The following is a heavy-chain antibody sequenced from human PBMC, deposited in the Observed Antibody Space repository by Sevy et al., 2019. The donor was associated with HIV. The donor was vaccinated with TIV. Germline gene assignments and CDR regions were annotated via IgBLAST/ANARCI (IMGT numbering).Heavy chain of an antibody. CDR2: ITGSSSYM. CDR1: GFTFSTYT. D-gene: IGHD5-12*01. Sequence: GGSLRLSCAASGFTFSTYTMNWVRQAPGKGLEWVSSITGSSSYMFYADSVKGRFTISRDNAENSLYLQMNSLRAEDTAMYYCARDASAYVALDYWGQGSLVTVSS. CDR3: ARDASAYVALDY. V-gene: IGHV3-21*01. J-gene: IGHJ4*02.